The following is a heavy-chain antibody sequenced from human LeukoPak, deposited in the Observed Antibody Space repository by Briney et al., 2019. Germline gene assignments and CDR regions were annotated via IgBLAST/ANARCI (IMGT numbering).Heavy chain of an antibody. CDR3: ANHLLPLYSSSWYEVNYYGMDV. CDR1: GFTFSTYS. CDR2: ISGSGGST. D-gene: IGHD6-13*01. J-gene: IGHJ6*02. V-gene: IGHV3-23*01. Sequence: GGSLRLSCTASGFTFSTYSMNWVRQAPGKGLEWVSAISGSGGSTYYADSVKGRFTISRDNSKNTLYLQMNSLRAEDTAVYYCANHLLPLYSSSWYEVNYYGMDVWGQGTTVTVSS.